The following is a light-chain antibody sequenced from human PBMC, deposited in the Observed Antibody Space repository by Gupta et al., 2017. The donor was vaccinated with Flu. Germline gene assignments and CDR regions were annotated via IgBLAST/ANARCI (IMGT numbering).Light chain of an antibody. J-gene: IGKJ4*01. CDR2: KAS. V-gene: IGKV1-5*03. CDR3: HLDDPYPLT. CDR1: QSIDIW. Sequence: PSTLSASVGDRVTITCRASQSIDIWLAWYQQKAGGAPKLLLYKASSLESAVTSRFCRSGSGTEFTLPMSSLQPDDFATYYCHLDDPYPLTFGGWTKVEIK.